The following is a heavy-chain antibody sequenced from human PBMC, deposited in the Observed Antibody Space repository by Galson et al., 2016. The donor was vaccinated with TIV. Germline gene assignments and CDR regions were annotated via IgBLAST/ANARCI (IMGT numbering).Heavy chain of an antibody. D-gene: IGHD4-17*01. V-gene: IGHV3-13*01. Sequence: SLRLSCAASRFTFSSYAMTWVRQTTGKRLEWVSAIGTIGDTFYADSVKGRFAISRDNAKSSLFLQMNSLRAEDTAVYYCARVVSSGDYAFDAFDLWGQGTLVTVSS. CDR1: RFTFSSYA. CDR2: IGTIGDT. CDR3: ARVVSSGDYAFDAFDL. J-gene: IGHJ3*01.